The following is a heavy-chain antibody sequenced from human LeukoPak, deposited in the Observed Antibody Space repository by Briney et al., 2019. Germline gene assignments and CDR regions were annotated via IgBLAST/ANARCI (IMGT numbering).Heavy chain of an antibody. CDR1: GYSFSGYW. CDR2: IYPGDADT. CDR3: ARQCYDFWSGYYIGKCFDY. J-gene: IGHJ4*02. Sequence: GESLKISCKGSGYSFSGYWIGWVRQMPGKGLEWMGIIYPGDADTRYSPSFQGQVTISANKSISTAYLQWSSLKASDTAMYYCARQCYDFWSGYYIGKCFDYWGQGTLVTVSS. D-gene: IGHD3-3*01. V-gene: IGHV5-51*01.